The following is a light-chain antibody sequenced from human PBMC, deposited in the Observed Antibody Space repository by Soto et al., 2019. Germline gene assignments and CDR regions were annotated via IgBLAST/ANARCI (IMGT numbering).Light chain of an antibody. CDR2: EGS. Sequence: QSALTQPASVSGSPGQSITISCTGASSDVGSYNLVSWYQQHPGKAPKLMIYEGSNRPSGVSNRFSGSKSGNTASLTISGLQAEDEADYYCCSYAGSSTFYVFGTGTKVTVL. CDR1: SSDVGSYNL. CDR3: CSYAGSSTFYV. J-gene: IGLJ1*01. V-gene: IGLV2-23*01.